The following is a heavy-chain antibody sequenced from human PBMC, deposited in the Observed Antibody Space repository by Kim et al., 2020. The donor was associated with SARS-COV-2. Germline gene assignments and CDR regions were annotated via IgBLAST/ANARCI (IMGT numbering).Heavy chain of an antibody. CDR2: INQDGSEK. J-gene: IGHJ4*02. CDR3: ARVVIYGLGRSYFDY. Sequence: GGSLRLSCAASGFTFSSYWMSWVRQAPGKGLEWVANINQDGSEKYYVDSVKGRFTISRDNAKNSLYLQMSSLRAEDTAVYYCARVVIYGLGRSYFDYWGQGTLVTVSS. CDR1: GFTFSSYW. D-gene: IGHD3-10*01. V-gene: IGHV3-7*03.